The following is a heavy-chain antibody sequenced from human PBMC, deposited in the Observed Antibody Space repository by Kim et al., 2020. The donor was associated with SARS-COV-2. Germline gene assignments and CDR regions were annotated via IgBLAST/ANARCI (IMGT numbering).Heavy chain of an antibody. V-gene: IGHV3-21*01. CDR1: GFTFGRYS. J-gene: IGHJ5*02. CDR2: ISSSSSYI. D-gene: IGHD3-16*01. CDR3: GRDRGGSVSWTYFDP. Sequence: GGSLRLSCAASGFTFGRYSMHWVRQAPGKGLEWVSSISSSSSYIYYADSVKGRFTISRDNAKNSLYLQMNSLRAEDTALYYCGRDRGGSVSWTYFDPWGQGTLVTVSS.